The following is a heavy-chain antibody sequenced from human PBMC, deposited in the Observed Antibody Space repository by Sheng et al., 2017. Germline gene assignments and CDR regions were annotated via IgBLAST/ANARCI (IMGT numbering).Heavy chain of an antibody. CDR3: ARDPSSHYYYDC. V-gene: IGHV1-2*02. D-gene: IGHD3-10*01. CDR1: GYTFTGYY. J-gene: IGHJ4*02. Sequence: QVQLVQSGAEVKKPGASVKVSCKASGYTFTGYYIHWVRQAPGQGLEWMGWIDPNNGAAKYAQKFQGGVTLTRDTSISTAYMELRSLTSDDTAVYYCARDPSSHYYYDCWGQGTLVT. CDR2: IDPNNGAA.